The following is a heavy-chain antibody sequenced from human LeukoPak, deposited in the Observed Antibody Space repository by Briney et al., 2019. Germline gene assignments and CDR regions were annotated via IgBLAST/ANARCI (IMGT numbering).Heavy chain of an antibody. D-gene: IGHD6-13*01. Sequence: GASVMVSCKASGYTFTSYYMHWVRQAPGQGLEWMGIINPSGGSTSYAQKFQGRVTMTRDTSTSTVYMELSSLRSEDTAVYYCARVKGAAAGLGAFDIWGQGTMVTVSS. V-gene: IGHV1-46*01. J-gene: IGHJ3*02. CDR3: ARVKGAAAGLGAFDI. CDR2: INPSGGST. CDR1: GYTFTSYY.